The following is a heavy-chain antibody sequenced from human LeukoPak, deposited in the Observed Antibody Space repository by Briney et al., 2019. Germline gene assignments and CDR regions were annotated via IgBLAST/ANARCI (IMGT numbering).Heavy chain of an antibody. CDR3: ARTSPSIWVSADY. CDR2: IYHGDSDT. J-gene: IGHJ4*02. D-gene: IGHD6-13*01. CDR1: GYSFTSYW. Sequence: GESLQISCKGSGYSFTSYWIGWVRQMPGKGLEWMGIIYHGDSDTSYSPSFQGHVTISADKSISTAYLQWSSLKASDTAMYYCARTSPSIWVSADYWGQGTLVTVSS. V-gene: IGHV5-51*01.